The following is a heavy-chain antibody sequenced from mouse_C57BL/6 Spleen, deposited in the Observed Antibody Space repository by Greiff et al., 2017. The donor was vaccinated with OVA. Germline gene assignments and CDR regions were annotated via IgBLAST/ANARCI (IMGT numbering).Heavy chain of an antibody. CDR3: TRDYSNYVGFDY. CDR2: ISSGGDYI. V-gene: IGHV5-9-1*02. Sequence: EVHLVESGEGLVKPGGSLKLSCAASGFTFSSYAMSWVRQTPEKRLEWVAYISSGGDYIYYADTVKGRFTISRDNARNTLYLQMSSLKSEDTAMYYCTRDYSNYVGFDYWGQGTTLTVSS. CDR1: GFTFSSYA. J-gene: IGHJ2*01. D-gene: IGHD2-5*01.